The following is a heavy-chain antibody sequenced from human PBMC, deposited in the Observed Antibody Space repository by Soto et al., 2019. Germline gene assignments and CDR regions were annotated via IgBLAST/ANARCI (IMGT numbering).Heavy chain of an antibody. D-gene: IGHD2-15*01. CDR2: IYHSGST. Sequence: SETLSLTCAVSGGSISSGVYSWSWLPQPPGKGLEWSGYIYHSGSTYYNPSLKSRVTISVDRSKNQFSLKLSSVTAADTAVYYCARGYCSGGSCYPNDAFDLWGQGTMVTVSS. CDR1: GGSISSGVYS. J-gene: IGHJ3*01. V-gene: IGHV4-30-2*01. CDR3: ARGYCSGGSCYPNDAFDL.